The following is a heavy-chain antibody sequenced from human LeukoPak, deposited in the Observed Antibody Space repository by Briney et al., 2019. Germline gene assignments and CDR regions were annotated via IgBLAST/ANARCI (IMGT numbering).Heavy chain of an antibody. V-gene: IGHV3-48*04. D-gene: IGHD6-13*01. CDR2: ISSSGSTI. Sequence: GGSLRLSCAASGFPFSSYSMNWVRQAPGKGLEWVSYISSSGSTIYYADSVEGRFTISRDNAKNSLYLQMNSLRAEDTAVYYCARDSSSWCAYRGQGTLVTVSS. CDR3: ARDSSSWCAY. CDR1: GFPFSSYS. J-gene: IGHJ4*02.